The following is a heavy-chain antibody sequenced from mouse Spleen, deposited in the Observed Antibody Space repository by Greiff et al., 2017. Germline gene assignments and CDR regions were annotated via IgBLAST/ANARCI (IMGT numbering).Heavy chain of an antibody. Sequence: QVQLKQPGAELVKPGASVKVSCKASGYTFTSYWMHWVKQRPGQGLEWIGRIHPSDSDTNYNQKFKGKATLTVDKSSSTAYMQLSSLTSEDSAVYYCAIPGGSSFFDYWGQGTTLTVSS. CDR3: AIPGGSSFFDY. V-gene: IGHV1-74*01. CDR1: GYTFTSYW. J-gene: IGHJ2*01. D-gene: IGHD1-1*01. CDR2: IHPSDSDT.